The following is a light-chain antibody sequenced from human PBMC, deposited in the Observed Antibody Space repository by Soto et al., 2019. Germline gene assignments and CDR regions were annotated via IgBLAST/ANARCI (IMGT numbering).Light chain of an antibody. CDR3: QQRSSWPLT. CDR2: DAS. J-gene: IGKJ4*01. Sequence: TQSPATLSLAPGERVTLSCRASESVSSYLAWYQQKPGQAPRLLIYDASNRATGIPARFSGSGSGTDFSLAISSLEPEDFAVYYCQQRSSWPLTFGGGSKVDI. CDR1: ESVSSY. V-gene: IGKV3-11*01.